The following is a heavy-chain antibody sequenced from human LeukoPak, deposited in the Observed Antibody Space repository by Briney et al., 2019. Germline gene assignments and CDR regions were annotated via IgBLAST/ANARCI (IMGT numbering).Heavy chain of an antibody. CDR1: GFTFRDYG. D-gene: IGHD1-14*01. Sequence: GGSLRLSCAGSGFTFRDYGIHWVRQAPGKGLEWVAFIRYGGSNEYYADSVRGRFTISRDNSKNSLYLQMNSLRTEDTALYYCAKSRAPTADPDAFDVWGRGTMVTVSS. V-gene: IGHV3-30*02. CDR2: IRYGGSNE. J-gene: IGHJ3*01. CDR3: AKSRAPTADPDAFDV.